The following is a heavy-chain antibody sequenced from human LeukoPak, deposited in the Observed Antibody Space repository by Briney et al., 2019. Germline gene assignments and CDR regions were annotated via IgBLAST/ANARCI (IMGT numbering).Heavy chain of an antibody. J-gene: IGHJ6*02. CDR1: GGSLSDYF. D-gene: IGHD3-16*02. Sequence: SETLSLTCAVYGGSLSDYFWSWIRQPPGKGLEWIGEINHSGGTIYNPSLKSRVSISVDTSKSQFSLRLSSVTAADTAVYYCARDNLSGRYGMDVWGQGTTVTVSS. CDR3: ARDNLSGRYGMDV. V-gene: IGHV4-34*01. CDR2: INHSGGT.